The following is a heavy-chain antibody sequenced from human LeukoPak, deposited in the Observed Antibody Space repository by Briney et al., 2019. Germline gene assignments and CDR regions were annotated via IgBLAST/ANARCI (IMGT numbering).Heavy chain of an antibody. CDR2: IYSGGST. D-gene: IGHD1-26*01. CDR1: GFTVSSNY. V-gene: IGHV3-53*01. Sequence: PGGSLRLSCAASGFTVSSNYMSWVRQAPGKGLEWVSVIYSGGSTYYADSVKGRFTISRDNSKNTLYLQMNSLRAEDTAVYYCARDFSSGSYSYWGQGTLVTVSS. CDR3: ARDFSSGSYSY. J-gene: IGHJ4*02.